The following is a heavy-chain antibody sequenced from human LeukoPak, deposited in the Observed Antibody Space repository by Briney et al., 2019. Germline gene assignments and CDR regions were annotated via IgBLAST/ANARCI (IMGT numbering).Heavy chain of an antibody. CDR3: AKARIAPAGTGAFDV. D-gene: IGHD6-13*01. CDR2: FSATDGSA. CDR1: GFTVSSYG. Sequence: RTGGSLRLSCAASGFTVSSYGMTWVRQAPGKGLEWVSAFSATDGSAQYAESVRGRFTISRDNSKNSLYLQMNSQRDEDTAVYFCAKARIAPAGTGAFDVWGQGTMVTVSS. J-gene: IGHJ3*01. V-gene: IGHV3-23*01.